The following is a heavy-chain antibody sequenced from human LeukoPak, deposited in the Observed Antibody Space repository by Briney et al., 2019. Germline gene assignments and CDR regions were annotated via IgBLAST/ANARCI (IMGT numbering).Heavy chain of an antibody. CDR2: TYTGGTT. Sequence: PGGSLRLSCAASGFSVSGTHMSWVRQAPGEGLEWVAATYTGGTTYYTDAVTGRFTVSRDTSRNILFLHMDSLRAEDTAVYYCAKDEVTSGGGLASWGQGTLVIVSS. D-gene: IGHD2-21*02. CDR3: AKDEVTSGGGLAS. V-gene: IGHV3-53*01. CDR1: GFSVSGTH. J-gene: IGHJ5*02.